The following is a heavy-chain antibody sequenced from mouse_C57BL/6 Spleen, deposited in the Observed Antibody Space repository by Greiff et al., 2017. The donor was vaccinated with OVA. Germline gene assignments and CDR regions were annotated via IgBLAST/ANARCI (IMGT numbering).Heavy chain of an antibody. CDR3: ARDYGSSYDWYFDV. J-gene: IGHJ1*03. CDR2: IYPGSGST. D-gene: IGHD1-1*01. V-gene: IGHV1-55*01. Sequence: QVQLQQPGAELVKPGASVKMSCKASGYTFTSYWITWVKQRPGQGLEWIGDIYPGSGSTNYNEKFKSQATLTVDTSSSTAYMQLSSLTSEDSAVYYCARDYGSSYDWYFDVWGTGTTVTVSS. CDR1: GYTFTSYW.